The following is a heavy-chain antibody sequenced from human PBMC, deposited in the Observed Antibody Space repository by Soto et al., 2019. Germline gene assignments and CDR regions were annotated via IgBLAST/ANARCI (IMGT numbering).Heavy chain of an antibody. J-gene: IGHJ4*02. Sequence: QVQLVESGGGVVQPGRSLRLSCAASGFTFSSYAMHWVRQAPGKGLEWVAVISYDGSNKYYADSVKGRFTISRDNSKNTLYLQMNSRRAEDTAVYYCAGGVIVAAMGYWGQGTLVTVSS. CDR1: GFTFSSYA. V-gene: IGHV3-30-3*01. D-gene: IGHD3-22*01. CDR2: ISYDGSNK. CDR3: AGGVIVAAMGY.